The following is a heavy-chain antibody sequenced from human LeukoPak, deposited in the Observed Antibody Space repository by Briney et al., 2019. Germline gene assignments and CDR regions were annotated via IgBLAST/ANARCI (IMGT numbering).Heavy chain of an antibody. Sequence: GGSLRLSCGGPGFALKSYSLTWVRQAPGKGLEWVSSISSTSAYIHYADSVKGRFTISRDNVDNVVYLEMNGLRAEDTATYYCARVAVSGPTGWFDSWGQGTLVIVSS. J-gene: IGHJ5*01. CDR3: ARVAVSGPTGWFDS. CDR1: GFALKSYS. V-gene: IGHV3-21*01. CDR2: ISSTSAYI. D-gene: IGHD2-8*02.